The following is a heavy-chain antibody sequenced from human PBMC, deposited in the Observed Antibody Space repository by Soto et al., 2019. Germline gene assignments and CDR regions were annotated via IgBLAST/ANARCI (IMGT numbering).Heavy chain of an antibody. V-gene: IGHV3-33*01. CDR1: GFTFSGYG. Sequence: GGSLRLSGAAAGFTFSGYGMPWVRQAPGKGLEWVEVIWYHGRNKYDADSVKGRLTISRDNSKNTLYLKMKRMRAEDTDVYYCERGYCSGGSCVGTVDLWGKGTTVTVSS. D-gene: IGHD2-15*01. J-gene: IGHJ6*04. CDR2: IWYHGRNK. CDR3: ERGYCSGGSCVGTVDL.